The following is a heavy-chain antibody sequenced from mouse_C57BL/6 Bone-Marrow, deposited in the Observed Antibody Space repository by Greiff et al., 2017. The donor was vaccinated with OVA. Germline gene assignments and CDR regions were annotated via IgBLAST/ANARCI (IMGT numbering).Heavy chain of an antibody. J-gene: IGHJ3*01. CDR2: ISSGGSYT. CDR1: GFTFSSYG. D-gene: IGHD1-1*01. Sequence: EVKLEESGGDLVKPGGSLKLSCAASGFTFSSYGMSWVRQTPDKRLEWVATISSGGSYTYYPDSVKGRFTISRDNAKNTLYLQMSSLKSEDTAMYYCARAHYGSSPWFAYWGQGTLVTVSA. V-gene: IGHV5-6*02. CDR3: ARAHYGSSPWFAY.